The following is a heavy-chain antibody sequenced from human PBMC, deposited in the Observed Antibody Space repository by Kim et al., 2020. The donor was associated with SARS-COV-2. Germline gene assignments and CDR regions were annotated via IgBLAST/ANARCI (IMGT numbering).Heavy chain of an antibody. J-gene: IGHJ6*02. Sequence: SVKVSCKASGGTFSSYAISWVRQAPGQGLEWMGRIIPILGIANYAQKFQGRVTITADKSTSTAYMELSSLRSEDTAVYYCARDNPQGSGSYYNYYYYGMDVWGQGTTVTVSS. V-gene: IGHV1-69*04. CDR3: ARDNPQGSGSYYNYYYYGMDV. CDR2: IIPILGIA. D-gene: IGHD3-10*01. CDR1: GGTFSSYA.